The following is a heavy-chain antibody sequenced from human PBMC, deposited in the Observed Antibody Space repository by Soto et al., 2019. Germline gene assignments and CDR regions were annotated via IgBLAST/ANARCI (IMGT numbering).Heavy chain of an antibody. V-gene: IGHV4-34*01. CDR3: ARVLTVYCSGGSCYPFDY. CDR2: INHSGST. D-gene: IGHD2-15*01. J-gene: IGHJ4*02. Sequence: QVQLQQWGAGLLKPSETLSLTCAVYGGSFSGYYWSWIRQPPGKGLEWIGEINHSGSTNYNPSLKSRVTISVDTSKNQFSLKLSSVTAADTAVYYCARVLTVYCSGGSCYPFDYWGQGTLVTVSS. CDR1: GGSFSGYY.